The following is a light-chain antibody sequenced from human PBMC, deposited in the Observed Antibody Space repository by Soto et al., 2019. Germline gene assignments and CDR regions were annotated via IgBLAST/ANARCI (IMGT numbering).Light chain of an antibody. CDR3: STYTSSSPWV. CDR2: DVN. J-gene: IGLJ1*01. V-gene: IGLV2-14*01. Sequence: QSALTQPASVSGSPGQSITISCTGSSSDVGGYNYVSWYQQHPDKAPNVIIYDVNNRPSGVSNRFSGSKSGNTASLTISGLQAEDEADYYCSTYTSSSPWVFGAGTKLTVL. CDR1: SSDVGGYNY.